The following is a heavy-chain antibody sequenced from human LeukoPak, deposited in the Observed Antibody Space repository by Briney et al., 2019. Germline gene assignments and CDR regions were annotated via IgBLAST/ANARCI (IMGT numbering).Heavy chain of an antibody. V-gene: IGHV4-59*01. J-gene: IGHJ4*02. CDR3: ARGRWLVNY. D-gene: IGHD6-19*01. Sequence: SETLSLTCTVSGSSISTYYWSWIRQPVGKGLEWIGYIYYNESTNYNPSVKSRVTISADTSKNQFSLKLRSVTAADTGVYYCARGRWLVNYWGQGTLVTVSS. CDR1: GSSISTYY. CDR2: IYYNEST.